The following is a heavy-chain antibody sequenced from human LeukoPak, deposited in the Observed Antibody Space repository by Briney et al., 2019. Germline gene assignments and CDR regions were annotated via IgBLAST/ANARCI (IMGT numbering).Heavy chain of an antibody. J-gene: IGHJ6*02. V-gene: IGHV3-53*01. CDR3: ARDYPFGGVIAPYGMDV. D-gene: IGHD3-16*02. Sequence: GGSLRLSCAASGFTFSNAWMSWVRQAPGKGLEWVSVIYSGGSTYYADSVKGRFTISRDNSKNTLYLQMNSLRAEDTAVYYCARDYPFGGVIAPYGMDVWGQGTTVTVSS. CDR2: IYSGGST. CDR1: GFTFSNAW.